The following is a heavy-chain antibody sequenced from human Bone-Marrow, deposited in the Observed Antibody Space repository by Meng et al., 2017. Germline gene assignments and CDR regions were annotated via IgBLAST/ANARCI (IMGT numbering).Heavy chain of an antibody. CDR1: GYNFPDYY. CDR2: IIPIFGTA. J-gene: IGHJ2*01. D-gene: IGHD3-3*01. V-gene: IGHV1-69*06. CDR3: ARFLRSTIFGTRWWYFDL. Sequence: SVKVSCKPSGYNFPDYYIHWVRRAPGQGLEWMGGIIPIFGTANYAQKFQGRVTITADKSTSTAYMELSSLRSEDTAVYYCARFLRSTIFGTRWWYFDLWGRGTLVTVSS.